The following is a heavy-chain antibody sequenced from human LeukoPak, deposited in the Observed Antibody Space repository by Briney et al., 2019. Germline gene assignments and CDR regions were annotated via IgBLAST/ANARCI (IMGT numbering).Heavy chain of an antibody. Sequence: ASVKVSCKASGYTFTSYYMHWVRQAPGQGLEWMGVINPSGGSTSYAQKFQGRVTMTRDTSTSTVYMELSSLRSEDTAVYYCARVGGLLTESYYFDYWGQGALVTVSS. CDR3: ARVGGLLTESYYFDY. V-gene: IGHV1-46*01. CDR2: INPSGGST. D-gene: IGHD1-14*01. J-gene: IGHJ4*02. CDR1: GYTFTSYY.